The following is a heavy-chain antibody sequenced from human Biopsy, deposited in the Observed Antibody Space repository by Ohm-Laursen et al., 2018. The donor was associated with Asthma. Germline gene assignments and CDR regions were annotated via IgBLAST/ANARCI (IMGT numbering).Heavy chain of an antibody. D-gene: IGHD2-15*01. CDR2: ISGSGGST. V-gene: IGHV3-23*01. Sequence: SLRLSCAASGFTFSSYAMSWVRQAPGKGLEWVSAISGSGGSTYYADSVKGRFTTSRDNSKNTLHLQMNSLRAEDTAVYYCAKAREDIVVVVAVSDSWGQGTLVTVSS. CDR3: AKAREDIVVVVAVSDS. J-gene: IGHJ4*02. CDR1: GFTFSSYA.